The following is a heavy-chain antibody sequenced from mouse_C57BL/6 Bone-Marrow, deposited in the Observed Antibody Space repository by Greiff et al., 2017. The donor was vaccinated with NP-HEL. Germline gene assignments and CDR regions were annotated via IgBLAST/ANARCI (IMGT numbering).Heavy chain of an antibody. V-gene: IGHV1-64*01. D-gene: IGHD2-3*01. CDR2: IHPNSGST. Sequence: VQLQQPGAELVKPGASVKLSCKASGYTFTSYWMHWVKQRPGQGLEWIGMIHPNSGSTNYNEKFKSKATLTVDKSSSTAYMQLSSLPSEDSAVYYCAYDGYYEGAMDYWGQGTSVTVSS. CDR1: GYTFTSYW. J-gene: IGHJ4*01. CDR3: AYDGYYEGAMDY.